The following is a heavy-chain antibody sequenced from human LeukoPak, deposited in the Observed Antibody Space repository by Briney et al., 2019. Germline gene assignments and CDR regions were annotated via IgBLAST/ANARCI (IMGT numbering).Heavy chain of an antibody. D-gene: IGHD6-6*01. Sequence: SVKVSCKASGGTFGSYAISWVRQAPGQGLEWMGRIIPILGIANYAQKFQGRVTITADKSTSTAYMELSSLRSEDTAVYYCARAASSSPAFGYWGQGTLVTVSS. J-gene: IGHJ4*02. CDR2: IIPILGIA. CDR1: GGTFGSYA. V-gene: IGHV1-69*04. CDR3: ARAASSSPAFGY.